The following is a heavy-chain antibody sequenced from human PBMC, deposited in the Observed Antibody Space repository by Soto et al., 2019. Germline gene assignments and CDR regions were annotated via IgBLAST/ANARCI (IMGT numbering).Heavy chain of an antibody. J-gene: IGHJ6*02. CDR3: ARDGLGYCSGGSCYHTTVMDV. CDR2: IIPIFGTA. CDR1: GGTFSSYA. Sequence: GASVKVSCKASGGTFSSYAISWVRQAPGQGLEWMGGIIPIFGTANYAQKFQGRVTITADESTSTAYMELSSLRSEDTAVYYCARDGLGYCSGGSCYHTTVMDVWGQRTTVTVSS. D-gene: IGHD2-15*01. V-gene: IGHV1-69*13.